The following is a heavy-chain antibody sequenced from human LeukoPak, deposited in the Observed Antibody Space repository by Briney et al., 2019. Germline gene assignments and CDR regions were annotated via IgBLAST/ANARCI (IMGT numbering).Heavy chain of an antibody. CDR1: GFTFSSYS. V-gene: IGHV3-48*01. Sequence: QTGGSLRLSCAASGFTFSSYSMNWVRRAPGKGLEWVSYISRSSSVMYYVDSVRGRFTVSRDNAKNSLFLQMNSLRAEDTAVYYCARSAISNWIDYWGQGTLVTVSS. J-gene: IGHJ4*02. CDR3: ARSAISNWIDY. CDR2: ISRSSSVM. D-gene: IGHD1-1*01.